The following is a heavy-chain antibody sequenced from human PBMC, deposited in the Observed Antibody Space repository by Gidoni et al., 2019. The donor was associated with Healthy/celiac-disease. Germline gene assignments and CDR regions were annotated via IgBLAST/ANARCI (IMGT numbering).Heavy chain of an antibody. D-gene: IGHD2-2*01. V-gene: IGHV3-15*07. CDR2: IKSKTDGGTT. J-gene: IGHJ6*02. CDR1: GFTFSNAW. CDR3: TTAYSDCSSTSCYYYYGMDV. Sequence: EVQLVESGGGLVKPGGSLRLSCAASGFTFSNAWMTWVRQAPGKGLEWVGRIKSKTDGGTTDYAAPVKGRFTISRDDSKNTLYLQMNSLKTEDTAVYYCTTAYSDCSSTSCYYYYGMDVWGQGTTVTVSS.